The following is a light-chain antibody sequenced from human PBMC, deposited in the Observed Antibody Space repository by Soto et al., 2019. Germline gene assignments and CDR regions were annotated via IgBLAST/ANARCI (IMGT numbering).Light chain of an antibody. J-gene: IGKJ4*01. CDR3: QQLSSYPVT. V-gene: IGKV1-9*01. CDR1: QVIGGY. CDR2: KTS. Sequence: DIQLTQSPSFLSASVGDRVTISCRASQVIGGYLSWYQQKPGEAPKLLIYKTSTLKSGVPSRFSGSGFGTEFALTISSLQPEDIATYYCQQLSSYPVTFGGGTKVDIK.